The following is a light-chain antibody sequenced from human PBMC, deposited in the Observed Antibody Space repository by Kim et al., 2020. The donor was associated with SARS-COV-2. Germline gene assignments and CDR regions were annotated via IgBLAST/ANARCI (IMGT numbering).Light chain of an antibody. CDR1: QSISTY. V-gene: IGKV1-39*01. Sequence: DIQMTQSPSSLAASIGDRVTMACRASQSISTYLNWYQQKPGKAPKLLIYGASTLQSGVPSRFSGSGSGTDFILTISSLQPEDFATYYCQQSHSTPLLTFGGGTKVDIK. CDR2: GAS. J-gene: IGKJ4*01. CDR3: QQSHSTPLLT.